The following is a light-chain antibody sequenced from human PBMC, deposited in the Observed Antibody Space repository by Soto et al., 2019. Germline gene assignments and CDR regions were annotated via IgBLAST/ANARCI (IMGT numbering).Light chain of an antibody. CDR3: QSYDSSNVV. CDR1: SGSIASNN. Sequence: NFMLTQPHSVSESPGKTVTISCTRSSGSIASNNVQWYQQRPGSSPTTVIYEDNQRPSGVPDRFSGSIDSSSNSASLTISGLKTEDEADYSCQSYDSSNVVFGGGTKVTVL. CDR2: EDN. J-gene: IGLJ2*01. V-gene: IGLV6-57*01.